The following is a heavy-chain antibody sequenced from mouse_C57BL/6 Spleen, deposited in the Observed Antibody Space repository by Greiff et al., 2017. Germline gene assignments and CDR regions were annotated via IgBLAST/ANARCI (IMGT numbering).Heavy chain of an antibody. J-gene: IGHJ2*01. V-gene: IGHV1-82*01. Sequence: QVTLKESGPELVKPGASVKISCKASGYAFSSSWMNWVKQRPGKGLEWIGRIYPGDGDTNYNGKFKGKATLTADKSSSTAYMQLSSLTSEDSAVYFCARSSGYGYWGQGTTLTVSS. CDR2: IYPGDGDT. D-gene: IGHD3-2*02. CDR1: GYAFSSSW. CDR3: ARSSGYGY.